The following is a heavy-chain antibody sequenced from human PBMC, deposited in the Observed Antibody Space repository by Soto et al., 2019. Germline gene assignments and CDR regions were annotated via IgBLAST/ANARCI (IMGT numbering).Heavy chain of an antibody. CDR2: IDPSDSYT. J-gene: IGHJ6*02. CDR3: ASAYYYGSGSHPNSYYYYGMDV. V-gene: IGHV5-10-1*01. CDR1: GYSFTSYW. D-gene: IGHD3-10*01. Sequence: PGESLKISCKGSGYSFTSYWISWVRQMPGKGLEWMGRIDPSDSYTNYSPSFQGHVTISADKSISTAYLQWSSLKASDTAMYYCASAYYYGSGSHPNSYYYYGMDVWGQGTTVTAP.